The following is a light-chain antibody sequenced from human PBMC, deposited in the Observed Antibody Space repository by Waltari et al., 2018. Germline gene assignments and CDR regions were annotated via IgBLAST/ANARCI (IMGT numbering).Light chain of an antibody. CDR1: QSVSSE. Sequence: ETVMTQSPGTLSVSPGDRVTLSCRASQSVSSELAWSQQKPGQTPRLLIYGASTGVTAIPARFSGSGSGTEFTLTISSLQPEDFAVYYCQQYSNWPLTFGGGTKVEVK. CDR2: GAS. CDR3: QQYSNWPLT. J-gene: IGKJ4*01. V-gene: IGKV3-15*01.